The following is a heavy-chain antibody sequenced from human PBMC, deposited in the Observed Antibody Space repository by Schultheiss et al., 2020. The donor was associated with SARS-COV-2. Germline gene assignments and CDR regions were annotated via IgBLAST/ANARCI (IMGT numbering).Heavy chain of an antibody. D-gene: IGHD3-22*01. J-gene: IGHJ6*02. CDR3: ARVPAGAYYSHLYFYGMDV. Sequence: ASVKVSCKASGYTFTGYYMHWVRQAPGQGLEWMGRINPNSGGTNYAQKFQGRVTMTRDTSISTAYMELSRLRSDDTAVYYCARVPAGAYYSHLYFYGMDVWGQGTTVTVSS. V-gene: IGHV1-2*06. CDR2: INPNSGGT. CDR1: GYTFTGYY.